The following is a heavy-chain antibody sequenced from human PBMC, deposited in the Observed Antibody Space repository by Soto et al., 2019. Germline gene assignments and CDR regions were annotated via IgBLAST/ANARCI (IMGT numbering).Heavy chain of an antibody. CDR3: ARGVGHYHPAYNWFDP. CDR2: IYYSGST. J-gene: IGHJ5*02. D-gene: IGHD4-17*01. Sequence: SETLSLTCTVSGGSISSSSYYWGWIRQPPGKGLEWIGSIYYSGSTYYNPSLKSRVTISVDTSKNQFSLKLSSVTAADTAVYYCARGVGHYHPAYNWFDPWGQGTLVTVSS. CDR1: GGSISSSSYY. V-gene: IGHV4-39*01.